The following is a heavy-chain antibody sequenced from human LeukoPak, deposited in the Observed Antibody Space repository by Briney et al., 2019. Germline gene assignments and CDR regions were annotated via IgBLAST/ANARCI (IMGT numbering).Heavy chain of an antibody. CDR1: GYTFTGYY. Sequence: ASVKVSCKASGYTFTGYYMHWVRQATGQGLEWMGWMNPNSGNTGYAQKFQGRVTMARNTSISTAYMELSSLRSEDTAVYYCARPSIRFSFGMDVWGQGTTVTVSS. D-gene: IGHD3-3*01. CDR2: MNPNSGNT. V-gene: IGHV1-8*02. J-gene: IGHJ6*02. CDR3: ARPSIRFSFGMDV.